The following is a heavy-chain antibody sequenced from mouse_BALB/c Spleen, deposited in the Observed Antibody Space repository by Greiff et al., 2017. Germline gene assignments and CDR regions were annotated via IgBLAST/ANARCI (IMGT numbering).Heavy chain of an antibody. CDR2: IWAGGST. CDR1: GFSLTSYG. D-gene: IGHD4-1*01. J-gene: IGHJ2*01. CDR3: ARDVVLGRDYFDY. Sequence: VKLQESGPGLVAPSQSLSITCTVSGFSLTSYGVHWVRQPPGKGLEWLGVIWAGGSTNYNSALMSRLSISKDNSKSQVFLKMNSLQTDDTAMYYCARDVVLGRDYFDYWGQGTTLTVSS. V-gene: IGHV2-9*02.